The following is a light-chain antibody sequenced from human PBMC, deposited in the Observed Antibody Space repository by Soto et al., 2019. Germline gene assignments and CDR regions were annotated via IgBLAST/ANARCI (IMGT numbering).Light chain of an antibody. CDR1: QSFANS. J-gene: IGKJ5*01. Sequence: EIVLTQSPATLSLSPGDRAALSCRASQSFANSLAWYQQKPGQAPRLLIYDASNRATGIPARFSGSGSGTDFTLTISSLEPEDFAVYYCQQRSNRLITFGQGTRLEIK. CDR3: QQRSNRLIT. CDR2: DAS. V-gene: IGKV3-11*01.